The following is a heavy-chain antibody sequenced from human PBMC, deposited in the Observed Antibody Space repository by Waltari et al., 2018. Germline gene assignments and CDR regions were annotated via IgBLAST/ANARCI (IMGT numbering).Heavy chain of an antibody. Sequence: EVQLVQSGTEVKKPGESLTISCEGSGYTFTTYQFAWVRQMPGEGLECMGISSPGDSDTRARPSFRGHVTISADKCISTAYLQWSSLKASDTATYYCARRGGDCGGDCYYDFWGQGTLVTVSS. CDR1: GYTFTTYQ. J-gene: IGHJ4*02. V-gene: IGHV5-51*01. CDR3: ARRGGDCGGDCYYDF. D-gene: IGHD2-21*02. CDR2: SSPGDSDT.